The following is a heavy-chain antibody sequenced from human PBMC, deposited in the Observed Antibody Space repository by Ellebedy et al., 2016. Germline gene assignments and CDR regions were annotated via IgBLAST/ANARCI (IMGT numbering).Heavy chain of an antibody. D-gene: IGHD4-17*01. Sequence: GGSLRLSXPTSGFTFSNYSMTWVCPAAGKGLEWVATISGGGDKTYFADSVKGRFTISRDNFKNTLYLQMNSLRAEDTAVYYCYYGHYSGSWGQGTLVTVSS. CDR1: GFTFSNYS. CDR2: ISGGGDKT. J-gene: IGHJ4*02. V-gene: IGHV3-23*01. CDR3: YYGHYSGS.